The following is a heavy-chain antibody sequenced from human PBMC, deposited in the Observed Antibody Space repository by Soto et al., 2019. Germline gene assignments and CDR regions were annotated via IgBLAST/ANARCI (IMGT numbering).Heavy chain of an antibody. CDR2: INHSGST. CDR3: ARQEGNIVVVPAANPMSVPYYFDY. J-gene: IGHJ4*02. D-gene: IGHD2-2*01. Sequence: PSETLSLTCAVYGGSFSGYYWSWIRQPPGKGLEWIGEINHSGSTNYNPSLKSRVTISVDTSKNQFSLKLSSVTAADTAVYYCARQEGNIVVVPAANPMSVPYYFDYWGQGTLVTVSS. CDR1: GGSFSGYY. V-gene: IGHV4-34*01.